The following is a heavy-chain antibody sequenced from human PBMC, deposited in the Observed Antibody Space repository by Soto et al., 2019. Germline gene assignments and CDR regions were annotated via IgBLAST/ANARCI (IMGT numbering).Heavy chain of an antibody. CDR3: AAWSPSYDSSPLFDY. Sequence: GASVKVSCKASGYTFTSYAMHWVRQAPGQRLEWMGWINAGNGNTKYSQKFQGRVTITRDTSASTAYMELSSLRSEDTAVYYCAAWSPSYDSSPLFDYWGQGTLVTVSS. CDR2: INAGNGNT. J-gene: IGHJ4*02. CDR1: GYTFTSYA. V-gene: IGHV1-3*01. D-gene: IGHD3-22*01.